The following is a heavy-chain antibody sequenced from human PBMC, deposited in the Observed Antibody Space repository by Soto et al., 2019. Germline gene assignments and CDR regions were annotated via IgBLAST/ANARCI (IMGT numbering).Heavy chain of an antibody. CDR1: GLTFSSYG. J-gene: IGHJ4*02. Sequence: QVQLVESGGGVVQPGRSLRLSCAASGLTFSSYGMHWVRQAPGKGLEWVAVIWYDGSNKYYADSVKGRFTISRDNSKNTLYLQMNSLRAEDTAVYYCARGEMYYYDSSGYYLGQGTLVTVSS. CDR2: IWYDGSNK. V-gene: IGHV3-33*01. CDR3: ARGEMYYYDSSGYY. D-gene: IGHD3-22*01.